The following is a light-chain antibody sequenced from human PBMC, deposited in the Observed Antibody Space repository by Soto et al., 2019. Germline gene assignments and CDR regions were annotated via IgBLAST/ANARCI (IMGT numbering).Light chain of an antibody. CDR3: IAGSNTVL. J-gene: IGLJ2*01. Sequence: QSALTQPPSASGSPGQSVTISCTGTSSDVGGYNYVSWYQQHPGKAPRLMIYEVNKRPSGVPDRFSGSKSGNTASLTVSGLQAEDEADYYCIAGSNTVLFGGGTKLTVL. V-gene: IGLV2-8*01. CDR2: EVN. CDR1: SSDVGGYNY.